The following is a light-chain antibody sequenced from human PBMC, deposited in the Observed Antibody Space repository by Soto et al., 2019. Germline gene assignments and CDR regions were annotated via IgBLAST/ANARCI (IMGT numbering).Light chain of an antibody. J-gene: IGKJ2*01. Sequence: EIVLTQSPGTLSLSPGERATLSCRASQSVSSTYLAWYQQKPGQAPRLLIYGASSSATGIPDRFSGSGSGTDVTLNIIRLVPEDFSVYYCHQYGSSPVYTFGQGTKLAIK. V-gene: IGKV3-20*01. CDR2: GAS. CDR1: QSVSSTY. CDR3: HQYGSSPVYT.